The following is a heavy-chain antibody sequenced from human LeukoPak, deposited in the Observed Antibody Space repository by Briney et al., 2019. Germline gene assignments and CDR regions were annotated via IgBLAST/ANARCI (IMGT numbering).Heavy chain of an antibody. D-gene: IGHD2/OR15-2a*01. J-gene: IGHJ6*03. CDR1: GGTFSSYA. CDR2: IIPIFGTA. Sequence: SVKVSCKASGGTFSSYAINWVRQAPGQGLEWMGGIIPIFGTANYAQKFQGRVTISADESTSTAYMELSSLRSDDTAVYYCARDNKTSYSYFMDVWGKGTTITVSS. CDR3: ARDNKTSYSYFMDV. V-gene: IGHV1-69*01.